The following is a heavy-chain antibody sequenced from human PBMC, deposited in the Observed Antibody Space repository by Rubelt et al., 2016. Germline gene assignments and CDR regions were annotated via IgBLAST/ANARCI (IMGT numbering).Heavy chain of an antibody. V-gene: IGHV1-46*01. CDR3: ARSPRYDFEDNWFDP. J-gene: IGHJ5*02. Sequence: QVQLVQSGAEVKKPGASVKVSCKASGYTFTSYYMHWVRQAPGQGLEWMGIINPSGGSTSYEEKFQGRVTMTRDTSTSTGYMELSSLRSEDTAVYYCARSPRYDFEDNWFDPWGQGTLVTVSS. CDR1: GYTFTSYY. D-gene: IGHD3-3*01. CDR2: INPSGGST.